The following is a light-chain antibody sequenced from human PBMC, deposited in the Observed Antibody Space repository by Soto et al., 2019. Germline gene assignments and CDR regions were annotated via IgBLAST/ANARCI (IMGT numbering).Light chain of an antibody. V-gene: IGLV2-8*01. CDR1: STDVGGYND. J-gene: IGLJ1*01. CDR3: SSYAGSNNRGV. Sequence: QSALTQPPSASGSPGQSVTISCTRTSTDVGGYNDISWYQHHPGKGPKLIIYEVSERPSGVPDRLSGSKSVNTADLTVSGLQAEDEADYYCSSYAGSNNRGVFGSGTKLTVL. CDR2: EVS.